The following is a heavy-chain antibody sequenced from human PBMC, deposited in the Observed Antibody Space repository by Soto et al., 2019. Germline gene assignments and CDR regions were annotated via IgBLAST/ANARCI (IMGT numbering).Heavy chain of an antibody. J-gene: IGHJ4*02. CDR1: GYTFTNFG. D-gene: IGHD3-16*01. V-gene: IGHV1-18*01. CDR2: ISAYNGNT. CDR3: ARGGTPGDY. Sequence: QVQLVQSGAEVKKPGASVKVSCKTSGYTFTNFGLSWVRQAPGQGLEWMGWISAYNGNTNYAQNFQGRVTMTTDTSRSTDYMELRSLRSDDTAVYSCARGGTPGDYWGQGTLVTVSS.